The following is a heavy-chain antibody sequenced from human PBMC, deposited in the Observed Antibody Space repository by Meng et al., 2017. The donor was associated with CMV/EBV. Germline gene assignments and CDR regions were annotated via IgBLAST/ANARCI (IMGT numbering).Heavy chain of an antibody. J-gene: IGHJ5*02. V-gene: IGHV4-39*07. CDR2: IYYSGGT. CDR3: ARGVVTMIVVYDP. D-gene: IGHD3-22*01. Sequence: LQLQESGPGLVKPSQTLSLTCTVSGGSLSSSSYYWGWIRQPPGKGLEWIGSIYYSGGTYYNPSLKSRVTISVDTSKNQFSLKLSCVDAADTAVYYCARGVVTMIVVYDPWGQGTLVTVSS. CDR1: GGSLSSSSYY.